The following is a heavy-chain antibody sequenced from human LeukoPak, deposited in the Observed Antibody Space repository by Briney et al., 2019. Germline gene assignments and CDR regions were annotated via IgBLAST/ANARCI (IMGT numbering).Heavy chain of an antibody. V-gene: IGHV3-23*01. CDR3: AKDRSIAVAGTMAFDI. Sequence: PGGSLRLSCAASGFTFSSYAMSWVRQAPGKGLEWVSGISGSGGSTHYADSVKGRFTISRDNSKNTLYLQMNSLRAEDTAVYYCAKDRSIAVAGTMAFDIWGQGTMVTVSS. D-gene: IGHD6-19*01. J-gene: IGHJ3*02. CDR1: GFTFSSYA. CDR2: ISGSGGST.